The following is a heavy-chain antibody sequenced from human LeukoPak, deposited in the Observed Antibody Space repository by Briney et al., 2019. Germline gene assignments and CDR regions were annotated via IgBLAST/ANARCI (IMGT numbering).Heavy chain of an antibody. CDR1: GFTFSSYG. V-gene: IGHV3-30*02. Sequence: GGSLRLSCAASGFTFSSYGMHWVRQAPGKGLEWVAFIRYDGSNKYYADSVKGRFTISRDNSKNTLYLQMNSLRSEDTAVYYCATKIFGEPISRAFDIWGQGTMVTVSS. CDR3: ATKIFGEPISRAFDI. J-gene: IGHJ3*02. D-gene: IGHD3-10*01. CDR2: IRYDGSNK.